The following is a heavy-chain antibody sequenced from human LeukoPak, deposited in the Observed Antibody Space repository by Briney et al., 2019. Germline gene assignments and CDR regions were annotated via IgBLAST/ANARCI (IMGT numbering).Heavy chain of an antibody. V-gene: IGHV3-21*01. D-gene: IGHD3-10*01. J-gene: IGHJ3*02. CDR1: PFIFSGHW. CDR3: ARGPSVRDAFDI. CDR2: ISSSSSYI. Sequence: GGSLRLSCEASPFIFSGHWLNWVRQAPGKGLEWVSSISSSSSYIYYADSVKGRFTISRDNAKNSLYLQMNSLRAEDTAVYYCARGPSVRDAFDIWGQGTMVTVSS.